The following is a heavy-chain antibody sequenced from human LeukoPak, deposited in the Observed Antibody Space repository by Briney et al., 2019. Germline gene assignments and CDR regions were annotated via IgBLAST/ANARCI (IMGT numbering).Heavy chain of an antibody. CDR3: VKGSASARPYYFDY. CDR1: GFTFSSYA. CDR2: ISGGGGYT. D-gene: IGHD2-15*01. V-gene: IGHV3-23*01. J-gene: IGHJ4*02. Sequence: GGSLRLSCAASGFTFSSYAMSWVRQAPGKGLEWVSAISGGGGYTYYADSVKGRFTISRDNSKHTLYLQMSSLRAEDTGIYFCVKGSASARPYYFDYWAQGGLIAVSS.